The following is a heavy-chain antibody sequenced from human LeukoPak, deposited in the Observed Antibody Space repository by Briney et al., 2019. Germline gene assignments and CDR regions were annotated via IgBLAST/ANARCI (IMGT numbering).Heavy chain of an antibody. CDR1: GYTFTSYD. Sequence: ASVKVSCKASGYTFTSYDINWVRQATGQGLEWMGWMNPNSGNTGYAQKFQGRVTITRNTSISTAYMELSSLRSDDTAVYYCARGWISSSSSNFDYWGQGTLVTVSS. D-gene: IGHD6-13*01. CDR2: MNPNSGNT. CDR3: ARGWISSSSSNFDY. V-gene: IGHV1-8*03. J-gene: IGHJ4*02.